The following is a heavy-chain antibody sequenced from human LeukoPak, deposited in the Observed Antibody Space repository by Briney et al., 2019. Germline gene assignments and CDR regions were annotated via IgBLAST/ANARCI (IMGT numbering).Heavy chain of an antibody. CDR1: GFTFSSYA. D-gene: IGHD2-15*01. V-gene: IGHV3-23*01. J-gene: IGHJ3*02. CDR3: AKPTYCSGGSCYDAFDI. Sequence: GGSLRLSCAASGFTFSSYAMSWVRQAPGKGLEWVSAISGSGGSTYYADSVKGRFTISTGNSKNTLYLQMNSLRAEDTAVYYCAKPTYCSGGSCYDAFDIWGQGTMVTVSS. CDR2: ISGSGGST.